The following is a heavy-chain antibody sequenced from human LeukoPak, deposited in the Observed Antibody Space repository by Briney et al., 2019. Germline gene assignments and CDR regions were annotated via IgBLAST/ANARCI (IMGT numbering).Heavy chain of an antibody. CDR3: ARERNSGSYFLGSFDY. CDR1: GFPFSDHF. J-gene: IGHJ4*02. D-gene: IGHD1-26*01. CDR2: TRNKANDYTT. Sequence: GESLKISCAASGFPFSDHFMDWVRQAPGKGLEWVGRTRNKANDYTTEYAASVRGRFTISRDDSRNSLYLQMNSLQTEDTAVYYCARERNSGSYFLGSFDYWGQGTLVTVSS. V-gene: IGHV3-72*01.